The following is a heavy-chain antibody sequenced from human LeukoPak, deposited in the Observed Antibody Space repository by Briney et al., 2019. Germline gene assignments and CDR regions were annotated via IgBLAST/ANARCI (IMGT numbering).Heavy chain of an antibody. V-gene: IGHV3-23*01. CDR3: AKGRLLRQRWLQFFDY. D-gene: IGHD5-12*01. CDR1: GFTFSSYA. Sequence: GGSLRLSCAASGFTFSSYAMSWVRQAPGEGLEWVSAISGSGGSTYYADSVKGRFTISRDNSKNTRYLQMNSLRADDTAVYYCAKGRLLRQRWLQFFDYCRQGTLVTVSS. CDR2: ISGSGGST. J-gene: IGHJ4*02.